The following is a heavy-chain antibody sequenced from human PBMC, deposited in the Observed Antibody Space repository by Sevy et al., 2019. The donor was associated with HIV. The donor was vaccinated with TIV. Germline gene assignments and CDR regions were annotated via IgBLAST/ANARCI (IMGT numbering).Heavy chain of an antibody. J-gene: IGHJ4*02. CDR2: ISSSSRTI. D-gene: IGHD4-17*01. CDR1: GFTFSTYS. Sequence: GGSLRLSCAASGFTFSTYSMNWVRQAPGKGLEWLSYISSSSRTIFYADSVKGRFTISRDNAKKSLYLQMDSLTAEDTAVYFCARDEQTYGDYDYFDYWGQGTLVTVSS. V-gene: IGHV3-48*01. CDR3: ARDEQTYGDYDYFDY.